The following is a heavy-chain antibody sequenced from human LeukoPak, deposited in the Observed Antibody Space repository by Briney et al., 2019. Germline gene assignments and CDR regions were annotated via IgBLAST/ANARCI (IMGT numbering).Heavy chain of an antibody. V-gene: IGHV4-59*01. Sequence: SETLSLTCTVSGDSISSYYWSWIRQPPGKGLEWIGYIYYSGSTNYNPSLKSRVTISVDTSKNQFSLKLSSVTAADTAVYYCAKDGRWLQRARPFDYWGQGTLVTVSS. CDR3: AKDGRWLQRARPFDY. D-gene: IGHD5-24*01. CDR2: IYYSGST. CDR1: GDSISSYY. J-gene: IGHJ4*02.